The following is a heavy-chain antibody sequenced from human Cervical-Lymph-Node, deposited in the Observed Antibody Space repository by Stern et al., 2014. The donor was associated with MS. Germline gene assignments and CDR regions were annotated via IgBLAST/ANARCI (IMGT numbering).Heavy chain of an antibody. J-gene: IGHJ4*02. D-gene: IGHD1-1*01. CDR2: INPTGRST. CDR1: GYIFINYY. Sequence: VQLVESGAEVKKPGASVKVSCKASGYIFINYYIHWVRQAPGQGLEWMGVINPTGRSTTYAQKFQGRVTMTRDTSTNTVYMELSSLRSEDTAVYYCARVGYHFDYWGQGTLVTVSS. CDR3: ARVGYHFDY. V-gene: IGHV1-46*03.